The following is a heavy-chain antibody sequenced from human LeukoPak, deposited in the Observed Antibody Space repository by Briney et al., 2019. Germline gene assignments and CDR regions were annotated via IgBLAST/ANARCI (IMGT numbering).Heavy chain of an antibody. Sequence: ASVKVSCKASGGTFSSYAISWVRQAPGQELEWMGGIIPIFGTANYAQKFQGRVTITADESTSTAYMELSSLRSEDTAVYYCARDINRGGRFDYWGQGTLVTVSS. V-gene: IGHV1-69*13. CDR3: ARDINRGGRFDY. CDR2: IIPIFGTA. CDR1: GGTFSSYA. D-gene: IGHD2/OR15-2a*01. J-gene: IGHJ4*02.